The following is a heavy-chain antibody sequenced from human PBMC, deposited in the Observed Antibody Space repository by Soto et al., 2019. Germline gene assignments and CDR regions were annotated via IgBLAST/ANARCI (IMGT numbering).Heavy chain of an antibody. CDR2: IYYSGST. J-gene: IGHJ6*03. D-gene: IGHD5-18*01. V-gene: IGHV4-59*08. Sequence: SETLSLTCTVSGGSISSYYWSWIRQPLGKGLEWIGYIYYSGSTNYNPSLKSRVTISVDTSKNQFSLKLSSVTAADTAVYYCARRVEYSYGYYYYYMDVWGKGTTVTVSS. CDR3: ARRVEYSYGYYYYYMDV. CDR1: GGSISSYY.